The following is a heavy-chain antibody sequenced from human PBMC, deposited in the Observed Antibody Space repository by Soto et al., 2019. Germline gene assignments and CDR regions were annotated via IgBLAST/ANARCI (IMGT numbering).Heavy chain of an antibody. CDR2: IYYSGST. V-gene: IGHV4-59*01. J-gene: IGHJ6*03. CDR3: ARSSRLDFCSGYYAYYYYYYMDV. D-gene: IGHD3-3*01. CDR1: GGSISSYY. Sequence: SETLSLTCTVSGGSISSYYWSWIRQPPGKGLEWIGYIYYSGSTNYNPSLKSRVTISVDTSKNQFSLKLSSVTAADTAVYYCARSSRLDFCSGYYAYYYYYYMDVWGKGTTVTVSS.